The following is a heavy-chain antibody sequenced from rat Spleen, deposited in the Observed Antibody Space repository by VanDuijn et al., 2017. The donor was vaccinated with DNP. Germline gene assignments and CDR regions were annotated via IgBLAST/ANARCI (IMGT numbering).Heavy chain of an antibody. CDR2: INTDGGS. V-gene: IGHV5-27*01. D-gene: IGHD1-1*01. CDR1: GFTFSNYY. CDR3: TTEAPLFIATVVPFAY. J-gene: IGHJ3*01. Sequence: EVQLVESGGDLVQPGRSLKLSCAASGFTFSNYYMAWVRQAPGKGLEWVASINTDGGSYYPDSVKGRFTISRDNAKSTLYLQMDSLRSEDTATYYCTTEAPLFIATVVPFAYWGQGTLVTVSS.